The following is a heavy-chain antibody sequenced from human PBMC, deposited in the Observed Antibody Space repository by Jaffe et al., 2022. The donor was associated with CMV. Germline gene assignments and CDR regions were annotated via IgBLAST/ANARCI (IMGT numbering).Heavy chain of an antibody. CDR1: GFTFSSYG. CDR3: ARAGRYGMGDFDY. J-gene: IGHJ4*02. V-gene: IGHV3-33*08. Sequence: QVQLVESGGGVVQPGRSLRLSCAASGFTFSSYGMHWVRQAPGKGLEWVAVIWYDGSNKYYADSVKGRFTISRDNSKNTLYLQMNSLRAEDTAVYYCARAGRYGMGDFDYWGQGTLVTVSS. CDR2: IWYDGSNK. D-gene: IGHD5-18*01.